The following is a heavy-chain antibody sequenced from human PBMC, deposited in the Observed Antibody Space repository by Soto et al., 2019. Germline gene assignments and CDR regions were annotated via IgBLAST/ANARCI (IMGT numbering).Heavy chain of an antibody. D-gene: IGHD4-17*01. CDR3: AKNYGDNWFDH. Sequence: QVQLVESGGGVVQPGRSLRLSCAASGFTFSSYGMHWVRQAPGKGLEWVAVISDDGSNKYYADSVKGRFTISRDNSKNTLYLQMNSLRAEDTAVYYCAKNYGDNWFDHWGQGTLVTVSS. CDR2: ISDDGSNK. J-gene: IGHJ5*02. V-gene: IGHV3-30*18. CDR1: GFTFSSYG.